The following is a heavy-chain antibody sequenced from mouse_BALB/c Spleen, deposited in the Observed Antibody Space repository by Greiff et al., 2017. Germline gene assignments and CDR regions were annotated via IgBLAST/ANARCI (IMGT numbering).Heavy chain of an antibody. D-gene: IGHD2-1*01. CDR3: ARGDGNYFYYYAMDY. V-gene: IGHV5-17*02. CDR1: GFTFSSFG. Sequence: EVMLVESGGGLVQPGGSRKLSCAASGFTFSSFGMHWVRQAPEKGLEWVAYISSGSSTIYYADTVKGRFTISRDNPKNTLFLQMTSLRSEDTAMYYCARGDGNYFYYYAMDYWGQGTSVTVSS. J-gene: IGHJ4*01. CDR2: ISSGSSTI.